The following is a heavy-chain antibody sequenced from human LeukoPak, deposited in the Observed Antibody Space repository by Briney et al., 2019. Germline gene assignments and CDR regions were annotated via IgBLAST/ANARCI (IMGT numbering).Heavy chain of an antibody. D-gene: IGHD3-16*01. CDR3: ARGAAGYDYYYYMDV. CDR1: GYTFTSYG. V-gene: IGHV1-2*02. CDR2: INPNTGDT. Sequence: ASVKVSCKASGYTFTSYGISWVRQAPGQGLEWMGCINPNTGDTNYARQFQGRVTMTRDTSISTAHMDLSRLRSDDTAVYYCARGAAGYDYYYYMDVWGKGTTVTISS. J-gene: IGHJ6*03.